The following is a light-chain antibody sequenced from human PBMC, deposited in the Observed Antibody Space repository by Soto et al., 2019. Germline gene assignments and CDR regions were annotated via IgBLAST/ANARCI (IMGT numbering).Light chain of an antibody. CDR1: QGISSY. CDR3: LQHNSYPRT. J-gene: IGKJ1*01. Sequence: DVQMTQSPSSVSASVGDRVTISFRASQGISSYLAWYQQKPGKAPKLLIYAASTLQSGVPSRFSGSGSGTEFTLTISSLQPEDFATYYCLQHNSYPRTFGQGTKVDIK. V-gene: IGKV1-9*01. CDR2: AAS.